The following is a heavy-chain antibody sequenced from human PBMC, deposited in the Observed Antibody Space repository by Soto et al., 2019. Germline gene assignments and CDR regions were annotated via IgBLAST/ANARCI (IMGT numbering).Heavy chain of an antibody. Sequence: GASVKVSCKASGYTFTSYYMHWVRQAPGQGLEWMGIINPSGGSTSYAQKFQGRVTMTRDTSTSTVYMELNSLRAEDTAVYYCARGIGGFWSGYPSPRYYYYGMDVWGQGTTVTVSS. V-gene: IGHV1-46*01. CDR1: GYTFTSYY. CDR3: ARGIGGFWSGYPSPRYYYYGMDV. CDR2: INPSGGST. D-gene: IGHD3-3*01. J-gene: IGHJ6*02.